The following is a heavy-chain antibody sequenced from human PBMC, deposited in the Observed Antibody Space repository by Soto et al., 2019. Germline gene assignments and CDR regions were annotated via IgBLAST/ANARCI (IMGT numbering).Heavy chain of an antibody. V-gene: IGHV1-46*01. CDR1: GYTFTSYY. Sequence: ASVKVSCKASGYTFTSYYMHWVRQAPGQGLEWMGIINPSGGSTSYAQKFQGRVTMTRDTSTSTAYMELSSLRSEDTAVYYCARGTRRIFDIAVVDYFDYWGQGTLVTVSS. CDR3: ARGTRRIFDIAVVDYFDY. CDR2: INPSGGST. D-gene: IGHD2-2*01. J-gene: IGHJ4*02.